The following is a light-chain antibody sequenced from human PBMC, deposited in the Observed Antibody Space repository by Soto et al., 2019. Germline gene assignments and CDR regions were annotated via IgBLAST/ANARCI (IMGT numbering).Light chain of an antibody. CDR3: QSYDSSLSGWV. V-gene: IGLV1-40*01. Sequence: QSVLTQPPSVSGAPGQRVTISCTGSSSNIGADYDVHWYQRLPGTAPKLLIYGNSNRPSGVPDRFSGSKSGTSASLAITGLQAEDEADYYCQSYDSSLSGWVFGGGTKLTVL. CDR2: GNS. CDR1: SSNIGADYD. J-gene: IGLJ3*02.